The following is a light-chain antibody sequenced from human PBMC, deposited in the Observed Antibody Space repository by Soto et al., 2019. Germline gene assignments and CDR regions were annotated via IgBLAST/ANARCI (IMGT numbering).Light chain of an antibody. CDR3: LLSYSGARPL. V-gene: IGLV7-46*01. CDR1: TGTVTSGHY. J-gene: IGLJ2*01. Sequence: QAVVTQEPSLTVSPGGTVTLTCGSSTGTVTSGHYPYWFQQKPGQAPRTLIYDTTNKHSWTPARFSGSLLGGKAALTLSGAQPEDEADYYCLLSYSGARPLFGGGTKVTVL. CDR2: DTT.